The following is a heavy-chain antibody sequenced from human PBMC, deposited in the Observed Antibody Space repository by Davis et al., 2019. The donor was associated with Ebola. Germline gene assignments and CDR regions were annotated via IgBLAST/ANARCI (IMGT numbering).Heavy chain of an antibody. V-gene: IGHV3-21*05. Sequence: GGSLRLSCAASGFTFSNYGLYWVRQAPGKGLEWVSYISGKSDYTNYADSVRGRFTISRDNAKNVLYLQINSLRVEDTAIYYCAKDNRNIWSDVWGQGTMVTVSS. CDR3: AKDNRNIWSDV. CDR1: GFTFSNYG. CDR2: ISGKSDYT. J-gene: IGHJ3*01. D-gene: IGHD2/OR15-2a*01.